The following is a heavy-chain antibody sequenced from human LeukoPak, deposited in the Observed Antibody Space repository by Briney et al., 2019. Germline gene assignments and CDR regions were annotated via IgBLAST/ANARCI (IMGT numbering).Heavy chain of an antibody. J-gene: IGHJ4*02. CDR1: GYTFTDYY. CDR3: ASGSSSDF. V-gene: IGHV1-2*02. Sequence: ASVKVSCKASGYTFTDYYMHWVRQAPGQGLEWMGWLHPNSGGTEYAQKFQGRVTMTRDTSISTAHMDLTRLTSDDTAVYYRASGSSSDFWGQGSLVTVSS. CDR2: LHPNSGGT. D-gene: IGHD6-13*01.